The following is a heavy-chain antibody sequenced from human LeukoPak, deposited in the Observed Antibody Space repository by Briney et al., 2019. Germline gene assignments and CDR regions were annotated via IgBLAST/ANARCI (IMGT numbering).Heavy chain of an antibody. J-gene: IGHJ4*02. D-gene: IGHD3-22*01. Sequence: GGSLRLSCAASGFTFSDYYMSWICQAPGKGLEWVSYISSSGSTIYYADSVKGRFTISRDNAKNSLYLQMNSLRAEDTAVYYCARVRLHYYDSSGYPGYFDYWGQGTLVTVSS. CDR1: GFTFSDYY. CDR2: ISSSGSTI. V-gene: IGHV3-11*01. CDR3: ARVRLHYYDSSGYPGYFDY.